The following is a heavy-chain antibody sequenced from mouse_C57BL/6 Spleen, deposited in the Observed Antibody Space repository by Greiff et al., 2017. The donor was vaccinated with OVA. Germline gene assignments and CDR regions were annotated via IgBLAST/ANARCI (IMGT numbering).Heavy chain of an antibody. D-gene: IGHD2-5*01. CDR3: ARSGYSNYYFDY. CDR2: INPSTGGT. J-gene: IGHJ2*01. CDR1: GYSFTGYY. V-gene: IGHV1-42*01. Sequence: VQLQQSGPELVKPGASVKISCKASGYSFTGYYMNWVKQSPEKSLEWIGEINPSTGGTTSNQKFKAKATLTVDKSSSTAYMQLKSLISEDSAVYYCARSGYSNYYFDYWGQGTTLTVSS.